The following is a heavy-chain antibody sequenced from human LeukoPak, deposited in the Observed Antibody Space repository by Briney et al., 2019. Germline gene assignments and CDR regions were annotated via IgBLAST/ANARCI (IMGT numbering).Heavy chain of an antibody. Sequence: GGSLRLSCEASGFIFSNYEMNWVRQAPGKGLECVAYISRSGTTKHYADSLKGRLSISRDNAESTLYLQMSNLRADDTAVYYCARGGIYDLDDSFDIWGKGTVVTVSS. D-gene: IGHD6-13*01. J-gene: IGHJ3*02. CDR2: ISRSGTTK. CDR3: ARGGIYDLDDSFDI. V-gene: IGHV3-48*03. CDR1: GFIFSNYE.